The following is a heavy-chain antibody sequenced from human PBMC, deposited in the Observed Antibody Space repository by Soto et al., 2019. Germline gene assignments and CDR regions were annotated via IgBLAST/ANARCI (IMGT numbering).Heavy chain of an antibody. V-gene: IGHV1-69*01. D-gene: IGHD7-27*01. CDR3: ARDSLTGDYSVDYWYFDL. CDR1: GGTFSSYA. J-gene: IGHJ2*01. CDR2: IIPIFGTA. Sequence: QVQLVQSGAEVKKPGSSVKVSCKASGGTFSSYAISWVRQAPGQGLEWMGGIIPIFGTANYAQKFQGRVTITADESTGTAYMELRSLRSEDTAVYYCARDSLTGDYSVDYWYFDLWGRGTLVTVSS.